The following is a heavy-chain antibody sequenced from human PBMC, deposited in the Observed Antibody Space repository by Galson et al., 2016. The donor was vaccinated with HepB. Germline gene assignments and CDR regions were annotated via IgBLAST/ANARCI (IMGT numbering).Heavy chain of an antibody. CDR1: GYKFSSSW. J-gene: IGHJ4*02. CDR2: IYAGDSAT. CDR3: ARRDDSLTGYSY. D-gene: IGHD3-9*01. Sequence: QSGAEVKEPGESLKISCKASGYKFSSSWIGWVRQVPGKGLEWMGVIYAGDSATRYSPPFQGQVTIPADEAPTTAYVQWSSLRASDTAIYYCARRDDSLTGYSYWGQGTLVTVS. V-gene: IGHV5-51*01.